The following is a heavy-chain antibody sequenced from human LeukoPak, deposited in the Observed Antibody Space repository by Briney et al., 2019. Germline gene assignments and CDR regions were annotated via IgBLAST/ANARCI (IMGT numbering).Heavy chain of an antibody. CDR1: GFTFSSYE. CDR2: ISSSGSTK. V-gene: IGHV3-48*03. CDR3: ARPRSDWGAFDI. J-gene: IGHJ3*02. D-gene: IGHD7-27*01. Sequence: GGSLRLSCAASGFTFSSYEMNWVRQAPGKGLEWVSYISSSGSTKYYAHSVKGRFTISRDNAKNSLYLQMNSLRAEDTAVYYCARPRSDWGAFDIWGQGTMVTVSS.